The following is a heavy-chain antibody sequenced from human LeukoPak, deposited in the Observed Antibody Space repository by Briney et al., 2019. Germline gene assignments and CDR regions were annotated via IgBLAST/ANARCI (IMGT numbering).Heavy chain of an antibody. CDR1: GFTFSSYA. D-gene: IGHD4-23*01. Sequence: GGSLRLSCAASGFTFSSYAMNWVRQAPGKGLEWVSYISSSSSTIYYADSVKGRFTISRDNAKTSLYLQMNSLRAEDTAVYYCARSSREPRGYAPWELMPPFDYWGQGTLVTVSS. CDR2: ISSSSSTI. V-gene: IGHV3-48*01. J-gene: IGHJ4*02. CDR3: ARSSREPRGYAPWELMPPFDY.